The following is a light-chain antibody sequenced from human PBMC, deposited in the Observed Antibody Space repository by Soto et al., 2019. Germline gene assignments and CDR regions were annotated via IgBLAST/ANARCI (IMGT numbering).Light chain of an antibody. J-gene: IGKJ2*01. CDR2: GAS. CDR1: QSVSSGY. CDR3: QQYGSSPPVYT. Sequence: EIVLTQSPGTLSLSPGERATLSCRASQSVSSGYLAWYQQKPGQAPRLLIYGASSRATGIPDRFSGSGSGTDFTLTISRLEPEDFAVYYCQQYGSSPPVYTFGQGTKLEIK. V-gene: IGKV3-20*01.